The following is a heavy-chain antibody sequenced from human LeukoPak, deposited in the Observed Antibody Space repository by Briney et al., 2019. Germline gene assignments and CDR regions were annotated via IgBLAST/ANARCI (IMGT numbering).Heavy chain of an antibody. D-gene: IGHD3-22*01. Sequence: GGSLRLSCAASGFTFSSYWMSWVRQAPGKGLEWVANIKQDGSEKYYVDSVKGRFTISRDNSENTLYLQMNSLRAEDTAVYYCASLGGVTMIVVVEVYWGQGTLVTVSS. J-gene: IGHJ4*02. CDR1: GFTFSSYW. V-gene: IGHV3-7*01. CDR3: ASLGGVTMIVVVEVY. CDR2: IKQDGSEK.